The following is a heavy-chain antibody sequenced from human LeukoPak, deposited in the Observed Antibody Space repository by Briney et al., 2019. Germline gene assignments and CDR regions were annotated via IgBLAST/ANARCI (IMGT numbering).Heavy chain of an antibody. CDR1: GVTFSYYG. V-gene: IGHV3-48*04. CDR3: ARGSKRDIVATMEPHFDY. CDR2: TGIRSRTM. J-gene: IGHJ4*02. Sequence: GGSLRLSCAASGVTFSYYGMDWVRQAPGQGLEWVAHTGIRSRTMYYADSVKGRFTISRDNAKNSLYLQMNSLRAEDTAVYYCARGSKRDIVATMEPHFDYWGQGTLVTVSS. D-gene: IGHD5-12*01.